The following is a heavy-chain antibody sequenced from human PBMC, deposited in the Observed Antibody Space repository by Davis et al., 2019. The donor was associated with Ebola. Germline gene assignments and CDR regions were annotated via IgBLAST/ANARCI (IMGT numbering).Heavy chain of an antibody. CDR3: VERGGSYYDSSGHFDY. CDR2: IRSKANSYVS. D-gene: IGHD3-22*01. V-gene: IGHV3-73*01. CDR1: GFTFSGSA. J-gene: IGHJ4*02. Sequence: GESLKISCAASGFTFSGSAMHWVRQAPGQGLEWVGRIRSKANSYVSAYAVSVKGRFTISRDNSKNTLYLQMRSLRAEDTAVYYCVERGGSYYDSSGHFDYWGQGTLVTVSS.